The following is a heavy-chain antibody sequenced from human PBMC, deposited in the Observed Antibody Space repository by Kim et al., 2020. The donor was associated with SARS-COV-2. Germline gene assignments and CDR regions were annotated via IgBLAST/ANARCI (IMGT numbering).Heavy chain of an antibody. V-gene: IGHV4-59*08. D-gene: IGHD6-19*01. Sequence: SETLSLTCTVSGGSISSYYWSWIRQPPGKGLEWIGYIYYSGSTNYNPSLMSRVTISVDTSKNQFSLKLSSVTAADTAVYYCARYRSSGWYVGYFDYWGQG. CDR2: IYYSGST. J-gene: IGHJ4*02. CDR1: GGSISSYY. CDR3: ARYRSSGWYVGYFDY.